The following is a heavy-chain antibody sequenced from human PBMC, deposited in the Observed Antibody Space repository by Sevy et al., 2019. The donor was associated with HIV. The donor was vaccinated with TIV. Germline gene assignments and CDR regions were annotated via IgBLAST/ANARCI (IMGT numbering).Heavy chain of an antibody. V-gene: IGHV3-21*04. Sequence: GGSLRLSCAASGFTFSSYSMNWVRQAPGKGLEWVSSISGLSNYIYYADSVKGRFTISRDNSKNTLYLQMNSLRAEDTAVYYCAKDLYYDTSLFDYWGQGTLVTVSS. D-gene: IGHD3-22*01. CDR2: ISGLSNYI. CDR3: AKDLYYDTSLFDY. CDR1: GFTFSSYS. J-gene: IGHJ4*02.